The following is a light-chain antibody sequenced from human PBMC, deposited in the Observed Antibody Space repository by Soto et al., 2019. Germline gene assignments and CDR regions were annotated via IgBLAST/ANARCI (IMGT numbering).Light chain of an antibody. Sequence: EIVLTQSPATLSLSRGERATLSCRASPSFTSNLAWYQQALGQAPRLPIYDASNRAAGIPARFSGSGSGTDFTLTISSLEPEDFAVYYCQQRSNWPWTFGQGTKV. V-gene: IGKV3-11*01. J-gene: IGKJ1*01. CDR2: DAS. CDR1: PSFTSN. CDR3: QQRSNWPWT.